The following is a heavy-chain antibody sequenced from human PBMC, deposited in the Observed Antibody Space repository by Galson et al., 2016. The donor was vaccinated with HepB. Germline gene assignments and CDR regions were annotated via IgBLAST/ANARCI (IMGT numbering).Heavy chain of an antibody. D-gene: IGHD2-2*01. V-gene: IGHV4-59*12. J-gene: IGHJ4*02. CDR1: GGSISSYF. CDR3: AKIRLLCLGTACYGVGLDD. Sequence: ETLSLTCTVSGGSISSYFWNWIRQPPGKGLEWIGYVYNSGSTNYNPSLKSRVTISVDKSKNQFSLSLSSVTAADTAVYYCAKIRLLCLGTACYGVGLDDWGLGTLVTVSS. CDR2: VYNSGST.